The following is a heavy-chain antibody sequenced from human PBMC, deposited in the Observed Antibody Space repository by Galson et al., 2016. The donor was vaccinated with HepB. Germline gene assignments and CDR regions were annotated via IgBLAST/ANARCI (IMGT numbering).Heavy chain of an antibody. J-gene: IGHJ4*02. CDR2: IHYSGTT. Sequence: SETLSLTCIVSGGSIISTTYSWGWIRQPPGKGLEWIENIHYSGTTYYNPSLKSRVTISVDTSKNQLSLKLSSVTAADTAVYYCARLDDNGPQAGYFDSWGQGILVTVSS. V-gene: IGHV4-39*01. CDR3: ARLDDNGPQAGYFDS. D-gene: IGHD4-17*01. CDR1: GGSIISTTYS.